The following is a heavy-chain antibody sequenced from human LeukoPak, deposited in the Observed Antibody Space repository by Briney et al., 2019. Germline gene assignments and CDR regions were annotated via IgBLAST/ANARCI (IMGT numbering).Heavy chain of an antibody. CDR1: GYTLTGLS. CDR2: FDPEDGET. J-gene: IGHJ6*03. D-gene: IGHD2-2*01. CDR3: ARAYCSSTSCHIADYYYMDV. Sequence: GASVKVSCKVSGYTLTGLSMHWVRQAPGKGLEWMGGFDPEDGETIYAQKFQGRVTMTRDTSISTAYMELSRLRSDDTAVYYCARAYCSSTSCHIADYYYMDVWGKGTTVTVSS. V-gene: IGHV1-24*01.